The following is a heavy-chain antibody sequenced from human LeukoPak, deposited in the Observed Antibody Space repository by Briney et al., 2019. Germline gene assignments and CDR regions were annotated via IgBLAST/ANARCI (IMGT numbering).Heavy chain of an antibody. CDR3: ARGFTIFGVVSDAFDI. V-gene: IGHV3-74*01. CDR2: INSDGSST. CDR1: EFTFSSYW. J-gene: IGHJ3*02. D-gene: IGHD3-3*01. Sequence: GGSLRLSCAASEFTFSSYWMHWVRQAPGKGLVWVSRINSDGSSTSYADSVKGRFTISRDNAKNTLYLQMKSLRAEDTAVYYCARGFTIFGVVSDAFDIWGQGTMVTVSS.